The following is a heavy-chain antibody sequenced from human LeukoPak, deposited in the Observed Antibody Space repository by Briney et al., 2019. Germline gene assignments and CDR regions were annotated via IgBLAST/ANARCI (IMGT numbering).Heavy chain of an antibody. V-gene: IGHV5-10-1*01. CDR2: VDPRDSYT. CDR3: ARHRYRGYGGNSADY. D-gene: IGHD4-23*01. Sequence: GESLKISCKGSGYPFTTYWISLVRQMPGKGLEWMGRVDPRDSYTNYSQSFQGHVTVSADKSISTAYLQWSSLKASDTAMYYCARHRYRGYGGNSADYWGQGTLVTVSS. J-gene: IGHJ4*02. CDR1: GYPFTTYW.